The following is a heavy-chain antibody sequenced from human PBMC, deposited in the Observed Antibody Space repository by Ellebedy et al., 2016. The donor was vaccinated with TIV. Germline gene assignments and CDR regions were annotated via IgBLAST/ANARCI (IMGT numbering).Heavy chain of an antibody. D-gene: IGHD3-22*01. CDR3: ARTDCSGRSCYSFFNH. CDR2: QHSTDIP. Sequence: GGSLRLSCVASGFTVRSNYMFWVRQAPGKGLEWVALQHSTDIPYYADSVRGRFTVARADSQNKLFLQMNNLRGDDTAVYYCARTDCSGRSCYSFFNHWGQGTLVTVSS. J-gene: IGHJ1*01. V-gene: IGHV3-53*01. CDR1: GFTVRSNY.